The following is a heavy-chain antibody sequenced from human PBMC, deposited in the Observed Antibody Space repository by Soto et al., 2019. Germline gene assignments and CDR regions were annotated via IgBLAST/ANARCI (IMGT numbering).Heavy chain of an antibody. CDR3: ASMVRGVISP. D-gene: IGHD3-10*01. CDR1: GGSSSSYY. CDR2: IYYSGST. V-gene: IGHV4-59*01. Sequence: PSETLSLTCTVSGGSSSSYYWSWIRQPPGKGLEWIGYIYYSGSTNYNPSLKSRVTISVDTSKNQFSLKLSSVTAADTAVYYCASMVRGVISPWGQGTLVTVSS. J-gene: IGHJ5*02.